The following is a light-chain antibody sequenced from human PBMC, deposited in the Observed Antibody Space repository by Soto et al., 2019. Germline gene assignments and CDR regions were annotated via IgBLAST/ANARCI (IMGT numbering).Light chain of an antibody. J-gene: IGKJ1*01. V-gene: IGKV4-1*01. CDR1: QSVLYSSNNKNY. CDR2: GAS. CDR3: QQYGRSPQAAWT. Sequence: DIVMTQSPDSLAVSLGDRATINCKSSQSVLYSSNNKNYLAWYQQKPGQPPRLLIYGASSRATGIPDRFSGSGSGTDFTLTISRLEPEDFAVYYCQQYGRSPQAAWTFGQGTKVDIK.